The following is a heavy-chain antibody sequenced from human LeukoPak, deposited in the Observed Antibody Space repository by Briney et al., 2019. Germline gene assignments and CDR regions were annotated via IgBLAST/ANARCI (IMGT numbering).Heavy chain of an antibody. J-gene: IGHJ6*03. V-gene: IGHV3-30*02. CDR3: AKDGFAGTTGYYYYYMDV. D-gene: IGHD1-7*01. CDR2: IRYDGSNK. CDR1: GFTFSDYY. Sequence: GGSLRPSCAASGFTFSDYYMSWVRQAPGKGLEWVAFIRYDGSNKYYADSVKGRFTISRDNSKNTLYLQMNSLRAEDTAVYYCAKDGFAGTTGYYYYYMDVWGKGTTVTVSS.